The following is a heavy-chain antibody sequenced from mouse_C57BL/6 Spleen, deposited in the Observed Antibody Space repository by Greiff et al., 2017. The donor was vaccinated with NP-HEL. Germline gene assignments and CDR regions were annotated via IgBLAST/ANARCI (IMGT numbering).Heavy chain of an antibody. V-gene: IGHV1-64*01. Sequence: QVQLQQPGAELVKPGASVKLSCKASGYTFTSYWMHWVKQRPGQGLEWIGMIHPNSGSTNYNEKFKSKATLTVDKSSSTAYMQLSSLTSEDSAVYYCAITGTNWYFDVWGTGTTVTVSS. J-gene: IGHJ1*03. D-gene: IGHD4-1*01. CDR2: IHPNSGST. CDR3: AITGTNWYFDV. CDR1: GYTFTSYW.